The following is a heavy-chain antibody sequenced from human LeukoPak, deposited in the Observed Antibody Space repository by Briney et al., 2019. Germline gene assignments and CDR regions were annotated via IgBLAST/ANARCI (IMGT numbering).Heavy chain of an antibody. CDR3: ARVDLAWDSSGYFRAANDY. V-gene: IGHV1-18*01. J-gene: IGHJ4*02. Sequence: ASVKVSCKASRYTFTGYAIGWVRQAPGRGLEWMGWVSAYNGRTNYEEKFQGRVTMTTDTPTSTGYMELRSLTSDDTAVYYCARVDLAWDSSGYFRAANDYWGQGTLVIVSS. CDR2: VSAYNGRT. D-gene: IGHD3-22*01. CDR1: RYTFTGYA.